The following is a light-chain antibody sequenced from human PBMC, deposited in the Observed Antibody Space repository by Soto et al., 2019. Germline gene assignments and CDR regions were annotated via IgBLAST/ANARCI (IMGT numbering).Light chain of an antibody. CDR2: DAS. J-gene: IGKJ1*01. V-gene: IGKV1-5*01. Sequence: DMLMTQSPATLSASVVDRGTITSMASQSISSWLAWYQQKPGQAPQLLIYDASSLDSGVPSRFSGSGSGTEFTLTISSLQTEDFASYYCQQYSNSWTFGQGTKVDI. CDR1: QSISSW. CDR3: QQYSNSWT.